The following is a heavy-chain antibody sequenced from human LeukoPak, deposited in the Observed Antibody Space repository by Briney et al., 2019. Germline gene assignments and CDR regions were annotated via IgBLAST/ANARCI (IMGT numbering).Heavy chain of an antibody. J-gene: IGHJ2*01. CDR3: ARQGIQYQLLPDYWYFDL. Sequence: GESLKISCQGSGYSFSNYWIGWVRQLPGKGLEWMGIIYPGDSNTMYSPTFQDHVTISADRSISTAYLQWSSLKASDTAMYYCARQGIQYQLLPDYWYFDLWGRGTLVTVSS. D-gene: IGHD2-2*01. CDR1: GYSFSNYW. CDR2: IYPGDSNT. V-gene: IGHV5-51*01.